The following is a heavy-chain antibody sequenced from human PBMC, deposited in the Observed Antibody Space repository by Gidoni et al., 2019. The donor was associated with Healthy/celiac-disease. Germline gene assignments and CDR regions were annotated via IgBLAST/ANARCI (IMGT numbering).Heavy chain of an antibody. Sequence: QVQLVQSGAEVKKPGSSVKVSCKASGGTFSSYAISWVRQAPGQGLEWMGGIIPIFGTANYAQKFQGRVTITADESTSTAYMELSSLRSEDTAVYYCARDPPPRGADPLFGDYGMDVWGQGTTVTVSS. CDR3: ARDPPPRGADPLFGDYGMDV. D-gene: IGHD3-3*01. CDR2: IIPIFGTA. V-gene: IGHV1-69*01. J-gene: IGHJ6*02. CDR1: GGTFSSYA.